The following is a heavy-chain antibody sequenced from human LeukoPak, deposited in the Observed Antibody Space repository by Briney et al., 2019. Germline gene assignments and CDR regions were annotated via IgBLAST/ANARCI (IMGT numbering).Heavy chain of an antibody. V-gene: IGHV4-61*02. J-gene: IGHJ3*02. D-gene: IGHD3-22*01. CDR2: VYTSGST. CDR1: GGSISSGSYY. CDR3: ARADYYDSRPPDAFDI. Sequence: SETLSLTCTVSGGSISSGSYYWSWIRQPAGKGLEWIGRVYTSGSTNYNPSLKSRVTLSVDTSKNQFSLKLSSVTAADTAVYYCARADYYDSRPPDAFDIWGQGTMVSVSS.